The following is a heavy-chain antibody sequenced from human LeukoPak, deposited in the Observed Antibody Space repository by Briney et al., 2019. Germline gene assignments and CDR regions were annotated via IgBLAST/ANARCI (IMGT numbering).Heavy chain of an antibody. CDR2: INSDGSST. Sequence: GGSLRLSCAASGFTFSSYWMHWVRQAPGKGLVWVSRINSDGSSTSYADSVKGRFTISRDNAKNSLYLQMNSLRAEDTAVYYCARDRAGYCTNGVCYTGYFQHWGQGTLVTVSS. CDR3: ARDRAGYCTNGVCYTGYFQH. CDR1: GFTFSSYW. V-gene: IGHV3-74*01. D-gene: IGHD2-8*01. J-gene: IGHJ1*01.